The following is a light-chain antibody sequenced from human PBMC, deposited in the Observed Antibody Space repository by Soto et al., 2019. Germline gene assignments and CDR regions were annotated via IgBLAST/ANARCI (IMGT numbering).Light chain of an antibody. CDR3: QQYDYLLT. V-gene: IGKV3-15*01. CDR1: QSVRTG. J-gene: IGKJ1*01. Sequence: MMTNQSLATLSVMPEEGATLSFRARQSVRTGLAWYQQKPGQAPRLLISGASIRATGIPARFSGSGSGTEFTLTITRLQSEDFAVYYCQQYDYLLTLGQGTKVDI. CDR2: GAS.